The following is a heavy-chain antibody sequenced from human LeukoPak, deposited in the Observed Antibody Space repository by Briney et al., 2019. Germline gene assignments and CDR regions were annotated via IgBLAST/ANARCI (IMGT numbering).Heavy chain of an antibody. D-gene: IGHD3-9*01. J-gene: IGHJ4*02. V-gene: IGHV3-23*01. CDR2: ISGSDSST. CDR1: GFTFSNYA. CDR3: ANVAFDCLPRDY. Sequence: PGVSLRLSCAASGFTFSNYAMGWVRQAPGKGLEWVSGISGSDSSTFYAGSVKGRFTISRDDSKNTLYLQMNSLRPEDTAVYYCANVAFDCLPRDYWGQGTLVTVSS.